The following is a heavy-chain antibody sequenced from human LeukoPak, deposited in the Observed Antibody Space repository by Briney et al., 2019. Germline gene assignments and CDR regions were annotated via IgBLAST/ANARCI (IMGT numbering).Heavy chain of an antibody. CDR2: ITSSSTYI. CDR3: ATPVGARVDY. Sequence: GGSLRLSCAASGFTFSSYSMNWVRQAPGKGLEWVSSITSSSTYISYEDSVKGRFTISRDNAKNSLYLQMNSLRAEDTAVYYCATPVGARVDYWGQGTLVTVS. D-gene: IGHD1-26*01. V-gene: IGHV3-21*01. J-gene: IGHJ4*02. CDR1: GFTFSSYS.